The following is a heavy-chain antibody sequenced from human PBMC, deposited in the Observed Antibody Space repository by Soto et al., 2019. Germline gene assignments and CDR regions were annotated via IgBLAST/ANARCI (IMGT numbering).Heavy chain of an antibody. V-gene: IGHV4-34*01. Sequence: QVQLQQWGAGLLKPSETLSLTCAVYGGSFSGYYWSWIRQPPGKGLEWIGEINHSGSTNYNPSLKSRVTISVDTSKNRFSLKLSSVTAADTVVYYCARGVGHSRSWYTDLRSGGNWFDPWGQGTLVTVSS. J-gene: IGHJ5*02. D-gene: IGHD6-13*01. CDR1: GGSFSGYY. CDR2: INHSGST. CDR3: ARGVGHSRSWYTDLRSGGNWFDP.